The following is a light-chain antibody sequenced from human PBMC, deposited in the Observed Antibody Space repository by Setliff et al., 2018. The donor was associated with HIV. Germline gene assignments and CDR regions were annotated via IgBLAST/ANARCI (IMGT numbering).Light chain of an antibody. Sequence: QSALTQPRSVSGSPGQSVTISCTGTSSDVGGYNYVSWYQQHPGKAPKLMIYEVFKRPSGVSNRFSASKSGNTASLTISGLQAEDEADYYCCSYAGNSTYVVFGGGTQLDRP. CDR1: SSDVGGYNY. CDR3: CSYAGNSTYVV. V-gene: IGLV2-11*01. J-gene: IGLJ2*01. CDR2: EVF.